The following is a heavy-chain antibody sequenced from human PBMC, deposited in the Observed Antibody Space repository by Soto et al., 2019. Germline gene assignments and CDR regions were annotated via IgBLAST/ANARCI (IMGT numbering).Heavy chain of an antibody. CDR2: IYYSGST. CDR1: GGSIGISRSY. Sequence: PSETLSLTCTVSGGSIGISRSYWGWIRQPPGKGLECIGSIYYSGSTYYSPSLKSRVTISVDTSKNQFSLKLSSVTAADTAVYFCARGQDRSKGGDNWAQGTLVTVS. D-gene: IGHD3-22*01. CDR3: ARGQDRSKGGDN. V-gene: IGHV4-39*01. J-gene: IGHJ4*02.